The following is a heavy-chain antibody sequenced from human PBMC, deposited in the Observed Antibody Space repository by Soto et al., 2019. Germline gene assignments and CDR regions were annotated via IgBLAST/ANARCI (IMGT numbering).Heavy chain of an antibody. D-gene: IGHD3-3*01. CDR1: GGSISSSSYY. CDR3: ARLGPRDYDFWSGYPYDPYFDY. V-gene: IGHV4-39*01. J-gene: IGHJ4*02. Sequence: SETLSLTCTVSGGSISSSSYYWGWIRQPPGKGLEWIGSIYYSGSTYYNPSLKSRVTISVDTSKNQFSLKLSSVTAADTAVYYCARLGPRDYDFWSGYPYDPYFDYWGQETLVTVSS. CDR2: IYYSGST.